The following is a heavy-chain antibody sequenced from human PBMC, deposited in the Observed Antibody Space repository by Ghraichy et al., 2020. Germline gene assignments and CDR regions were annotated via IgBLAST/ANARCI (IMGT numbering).Heavy chain of an antibody. J-gene: IGHJ6*02. Sequence: SETLSPTCTVSGGSISSYYWSWIRQPPGKGLEWIGYIYYSGSTNYNPSLKSRVTISVDTSKNQFSLKLSSVTAADTAVYYCAREFIAARRGGMDVWGQGTTVTVSS. CDR3: AREFIAARRGGMDV. V-gene: IGHV4-59*01. D-gene: IGHD6-6*01. CDR2: IYYSGST. CDR1: GGSISSYY.